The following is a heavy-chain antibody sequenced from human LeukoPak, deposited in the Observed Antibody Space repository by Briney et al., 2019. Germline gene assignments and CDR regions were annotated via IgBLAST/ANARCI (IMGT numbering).Heavy chain of an antibody. J-gene: IGHJ4*02. Sequence: SETLSLTCAVSGGSISSDGYSWSWIRQPPGKGLEWIGYIYHSGSTYYNPSLKSRVTISVDRSKNQFSLKLSSVTAADTAVYYCASSLAADYYFDYWGQGTLVTVSS. CDR3: ASSLAADYYFDY. CDR2: IYHSGST. CDR1: GGSISSDGYS. V-gene: IGHV4-30-2*01. D-gene: IGHD3-3*02.